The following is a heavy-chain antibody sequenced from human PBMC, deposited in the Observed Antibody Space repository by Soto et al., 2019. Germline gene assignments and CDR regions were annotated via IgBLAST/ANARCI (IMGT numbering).Heavy chain of an antibody. V-gene: IGHV1-69*04. J-gene: IGHJ4*02. D-gene: IGHD5-12*01. CDR1: GYTFTGYY. CDR3: AIEVATTGNDY. Sequence: ASVKVSCKASGYTFTGYYMHWVRQAPGQGLEWMGRIIPILGIANYAQKFQGRVTITADKSTSTAYMELSSLRSEDTAVYYCAIEVATTGNDYWGQGTLVTVSS. CDR2: IIPILGIA.